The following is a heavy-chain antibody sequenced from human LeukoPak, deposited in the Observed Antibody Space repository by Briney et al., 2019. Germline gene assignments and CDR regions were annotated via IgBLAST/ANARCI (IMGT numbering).Heavy chain of an antibody. V-gene: IGHV3-53*01. CDR2: IYSGGST. Sequence: GGSLRLSCAPSGFTVSSNHMSWVRQAPGKGLEWVSVIYSGGSTYYADSVKGRFTISRDNSKNTLYLQMNSLRAEDTAVYYCARVIVTGYYDAFDIWGQGTMVTVSS. CDR1: GFTVSSNH. CDR3: ARVIVTGYYDAFDI. J-gene: IGHJ3*02. D-gene: IGHD3-9*01.